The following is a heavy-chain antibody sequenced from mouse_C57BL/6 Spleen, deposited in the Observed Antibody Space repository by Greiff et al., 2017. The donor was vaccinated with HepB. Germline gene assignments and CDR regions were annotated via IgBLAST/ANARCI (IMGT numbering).Heavy chain of an antibody. D-gene: IGHD1-1*01. CDR3: ARFTTVVSFDY. J-gene: IGHJ2*01. CDR1: GYAFSSYW. V-gene: IGHV1-80*01. Sequence: VKLVESGAELVKPGASVKISCKASGYAFSSYWMNWVKQRPGKGLEWIGQIYPGDGDTNYNGKFKGKATLTADKSSSTAYMQLSSLTSEDSAVYFCARFTTVVSFDYWGQGTTLTVSS. CDR2: IYPGDGDT.